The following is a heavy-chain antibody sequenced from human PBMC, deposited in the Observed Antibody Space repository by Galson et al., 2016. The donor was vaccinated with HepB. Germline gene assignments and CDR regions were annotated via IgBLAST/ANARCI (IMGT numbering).Heavy chain of an antibody. D-gene: IGHD3-3*01. CDR2: ISGCSGKS. J-gene: IGHJ5*02. CDR3: ARAVPYYDVWSGYPPNWFDP. Sequence: SVKVSCKAPGFTFTSYSINWLRQAPGQGLEWMGWISGCSGKSNYTQKLQDRVTLTTDTSASTAYMELKNLRSDDTAVYYCARAVPYYDVWSGYPPNWFDPWGQGTLVTVSS. V-gene: IGHV1-18*01. CDR1: GFTFTSYS.